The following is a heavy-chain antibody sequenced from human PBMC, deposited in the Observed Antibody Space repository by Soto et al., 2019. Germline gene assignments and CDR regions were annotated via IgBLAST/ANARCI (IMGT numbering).Heavy chain of an antibody. D-gene: IGHD4-17*01. CDR2: INHSVST. CDR3: ARDHRDYGDYAGGDAFDI. J-gene: IGHJ3*02. CDR1: GGSFSGYY. Sequence: SETLSLTCAVYGGSFSGYYWSWIRQPPGKGLEWIGEINHSVSTNCNPSLKSRVTISVDTSKNQFSLKLSSVTAAATAVYYCARDHRDYGDYAGGDAFDIWGQGTMVTVSS. V-gene: IGHV4-34*01.